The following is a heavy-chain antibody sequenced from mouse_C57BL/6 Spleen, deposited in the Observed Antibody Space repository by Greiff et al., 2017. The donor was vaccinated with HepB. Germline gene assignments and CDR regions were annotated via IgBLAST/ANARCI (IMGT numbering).Heavy chain of an antibody. V-gene: IGHV1-85*01. CDR2: IYPRDGST. CDR1: GYTFTSYD. Sequence: VKLVESGPELVKPGASVKLSCKASGYTFTSYDINWVKQRPGQGLEWIGWIYPRDGSTKYNEKFKGKATLTVDTSSSTAYMELHSLTSEDSAVYFCERYYGYDVGAMDYWGQGTSVTVSS. CDR3: ERYYGYDVGAMDY. D-gene: IGHD2-2*01. J-gene: IGHJ4*01.